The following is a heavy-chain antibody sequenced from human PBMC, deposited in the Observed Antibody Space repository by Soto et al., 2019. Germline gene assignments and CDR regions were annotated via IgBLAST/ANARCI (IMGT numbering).Heavy chain of an antibody. J-gene: IGHJ6*02. CDR1: GFTFTSSA. D-gene: IGHD5-12*01. CDR3: AADSYPQLHSGYDIPLCRERSAYYHYGMDV. CDR2: IVVGSGNT. V-gene: IGHV1-58*01. Sequence: SVKVSCKASGFTFTSSAVQWVRQARGQRLEWIGWIVVGSGNTNYAQKFQERVTITRDMSTSTAYMELSSLRSEDTAVYYCAADSYPQLHSGYDIPLCRERSAYYHYGMDVLGQGTTVTASS.